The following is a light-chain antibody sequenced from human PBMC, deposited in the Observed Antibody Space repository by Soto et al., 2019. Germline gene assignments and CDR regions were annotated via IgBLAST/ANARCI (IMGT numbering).Light chain of an antibody. CDR1: QIVGGDT. CDR3: QQYHWAPDT. Sequence: EIVLTQSPGTLPLSPGERATLSCRASQIVGGDTLAWFQQRPGQAPRLVIYGASNRAAGIPDRFSGSGSGTDFTLTVSRLEPEDFAVYYCQQYHWAPDTFGQGTRL. V-gene: IGKV3-20*01. CDR2: GAS. J-gene: IGKJ5*01.